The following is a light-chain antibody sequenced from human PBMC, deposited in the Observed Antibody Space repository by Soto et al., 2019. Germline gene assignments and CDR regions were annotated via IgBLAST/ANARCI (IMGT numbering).Light chain of an antibody. CDR3: QQSFSTPHT. CDR1: QTISSY. CDR2: ATS. V-gene: IGKV1-39*01. Sequence: DIQMTQSPSSLSASVGDRVTITCRASQTISSYLNRYQQKPGRTPNLLIYATSNLQSGVPSRFGGSGSGTDFTLTISSLQPDDFATYYCQQSFSTPHTFGQGTRLELK. J-gene: IGKJ2*01.